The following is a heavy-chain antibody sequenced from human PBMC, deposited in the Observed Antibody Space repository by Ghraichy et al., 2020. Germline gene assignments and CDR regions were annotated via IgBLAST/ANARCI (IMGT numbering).Heavy chain of an antibody. D-gene: IGHD2-2*01. J-gene: IGHJ4*02. Sequence: GGSLRLSCVASGFTFSTSWMSWVRQAPGKGLELVANINQDGSDKYYVASVRGRFTISRDNAKNSLYLQMNSLRAEDTAVYYCARDPYHGSLDYWGQGTLVTVSS. CDR2: INQDGSDK. V-gene: IGHV3-7*03. CDR3: ARDPYHGSLDY. CDR1: GFTFSTSW.